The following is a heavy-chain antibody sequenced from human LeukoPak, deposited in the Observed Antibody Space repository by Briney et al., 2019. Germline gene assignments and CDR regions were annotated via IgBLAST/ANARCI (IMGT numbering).Heavy chain of an antibody. Sequence: PSETLSLTCTVSGGSVSSGSYYWSWIRQPPGKGLEWIGYIYYSGSTNYNPSLKSRVTISVDTSKNQFSLKLSSVTAADTAVYYCARYDSSGGFDYWGQGTLVTVSS. V-gene: IGHV4-61*01. CDR3: ARYDSSGGFDY. J-gene: IGHJ4*02. CDR1: GGSVSSGSYY. D-gene: IGHD3-22*01. CDR2: IYYSGST.